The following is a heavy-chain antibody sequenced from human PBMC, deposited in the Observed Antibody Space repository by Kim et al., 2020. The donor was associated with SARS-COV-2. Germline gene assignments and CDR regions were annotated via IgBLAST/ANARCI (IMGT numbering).Heavy chain of an antibody. Sequence: SETLSLTCTVSGGSISSSSYYWGWIRQPPGKGLEWIGSIYYSGSTYYNPSLKSRVTISVDTSKNQFSLKLSSVTAADTAVYYCARLSLITMIADYWGQGTLVTVSS. CDR1: GGSISSSSYY. D-gene: IGHD3-22*01. CDR3: ARLSLITMIADY. CDR2: IYYSGST. V-gene: IGHV4-39*01. J-gene: IGHJ4*02.